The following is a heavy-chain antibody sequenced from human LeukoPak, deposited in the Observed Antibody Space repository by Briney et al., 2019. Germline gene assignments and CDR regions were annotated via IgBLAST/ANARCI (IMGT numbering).Heavy chain of an antibody. CDR2: INHSGST. Sequence: PSETLSLTCTVSGGSISSSNYYWSWIRQPPGKGLEWIGEINHSGSTNYNPSLKSRVTISVDTSKNQFSLKLSSVTAADTAVYYCARGSGWYGYGYWGQGTLVTVSS. V-gene: IGHV4-39*07. J-gene: IGHJ4*02. D-gene: IGHD6-19*01. CDR3: ARGSGWYGYGY. CDR1: GGSISSSNYY.